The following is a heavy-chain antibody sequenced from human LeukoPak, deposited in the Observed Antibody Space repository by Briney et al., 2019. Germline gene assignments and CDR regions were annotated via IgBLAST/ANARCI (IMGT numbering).Heavy chain of an antibody. CDR1: GFTFSSYA. V-gene: IGHV3-30-3*01. Sequence: PGRSLRLSCAASGFTFSSYAMHWVRQAPGKGLEWVAVISYDGSNKYYAESVKGRFTISRDNSKNTLYLQMNSLRAEDTAVYYCARDPRIKARLPPDYWGQGTLVTVSS. CDR3: ARDPRIKARLPPDY. J-gene: IGHJ4*02. D-gene: IGHD3-10*01. CDR2: ISYDGSNK.